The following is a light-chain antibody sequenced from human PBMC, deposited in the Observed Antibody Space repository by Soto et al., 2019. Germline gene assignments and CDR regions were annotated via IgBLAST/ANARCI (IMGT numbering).Light chain of an antibody. V-gene: IGKV3-15*01. CDR2: GAS. J-gene: IGKJ4*01. CDR3: RQYNNWPPLT. CDR1: ESVSTY. Sequence: EIVLTQSPATLSLSPGERATLSCRASESVSTYLAWYQQKPGQAPRLLIYGASTRATGIPARFSGSGSGTEFTLTISSLQSEDFAVYYCRQYNNWPPLTFGGGTKVDI.